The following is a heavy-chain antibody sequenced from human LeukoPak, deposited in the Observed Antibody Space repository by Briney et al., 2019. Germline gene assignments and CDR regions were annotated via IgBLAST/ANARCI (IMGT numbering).Heavy chain of an antibody. CDR1: GGSFSGYY. V-gene: IGHV4-34*01. J-gene: IGHJ4*02. CDR2: ISHSGST. D-gene: IGHD2-2*01. CDR3: AGGRSYCSSTSCCYPYYFDY. Sequence: SETLSLTCAVYGGSFSGYYWSWIRQPPGKGLEWIGEISHSGSTNYNPSLKSRVTISVDTSKNQFSLKLSSVAAADTAVYYCAGGRSYCSSTSCCYPYYFDYWGQGTLVTVSS.